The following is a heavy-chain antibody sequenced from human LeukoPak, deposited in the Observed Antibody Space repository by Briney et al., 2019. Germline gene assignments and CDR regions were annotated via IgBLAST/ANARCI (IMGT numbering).Heavy chain of an antibody. V-gene: IGHV4-38-2*02. CDR2: IDHSGST. CDR1: GYSISSGYY. CDR3: ARGRRWQWLGVAFDI. D-gene: IGHD6-19*01. J-gene: IGHJ3*02. Sequence: SETLSLTCTVSGYSISSGYYWGWIRPPPGKGLEWTGSIDHSGSTNYNPSLKSRVTISVDTSKNQFSLKLSAVTAADTAVYYCARGRRWQWLGVAFDIWGQGTMVTVSS.